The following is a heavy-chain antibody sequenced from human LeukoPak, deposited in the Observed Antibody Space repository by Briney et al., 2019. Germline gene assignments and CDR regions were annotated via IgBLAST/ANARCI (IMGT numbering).Heavy chain of an antibody. CDR3: AKGQLGIAAAQTDY. J-gene: IGHJ4*02. CDR2: ISGSGGST. D-gene: IGHD6-13*01. CDR1: GFTFSSYA. Sequence: GGSLRLSCAASGFTFSSYAMSWVRQAPGKGLEGVSAISGSGGSTYYADSVKGRFTISRDNSKNTLYLQMNSLRAEDTAVYYCAKGQLGIAAAQTDYWGQGTLVTVSS. V-gene: IGHV3-23*01.